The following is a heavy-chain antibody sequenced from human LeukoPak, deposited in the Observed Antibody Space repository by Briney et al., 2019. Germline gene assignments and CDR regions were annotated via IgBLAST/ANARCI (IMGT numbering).Heavy chain of an antibody. CDR1: GFTFSIFG. V-gene: IGHV3-30*18. CDR3: AKEFPGALASGPDY. D-gene: IGHD6-6*01. J-gene: IGHJ4*02. Sequence: GRSLRLSCAASGFTFSIFGMHWVRQAPGKGLEWVAVISYDGSHKNYEDSVKGRFTISRDNSRNTLYLQMNSLRAEDTAVYYCAKEFPGALASGPDYWGQGTVVASSS. CDR2: ISYDGSHK.